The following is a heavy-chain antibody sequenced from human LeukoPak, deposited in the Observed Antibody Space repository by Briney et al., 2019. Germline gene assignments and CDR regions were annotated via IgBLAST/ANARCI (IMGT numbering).Heavy chain of an antibody. CDR3: AKDRLWGVAVKLIPEPAA. Sequence: GGSLRLSCAASGFTFNNYALSWVRQAPGKGLEWVSGISATGGSTYYADSVKGRFTISRDNSKNTLDLQMTGLRAEDTAVYYCAKDRLWGVAVKLIPEPAAWGQGTLVTVSS. D-gene: IGHD1-14*01. CDR1: GFTFNNYA. J-gene: IGHJ5*02. CDR2: ISATGGST. V-gene: IGHV3-23*01.